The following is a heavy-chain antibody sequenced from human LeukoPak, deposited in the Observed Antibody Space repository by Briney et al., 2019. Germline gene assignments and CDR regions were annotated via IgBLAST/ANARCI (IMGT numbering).Heavy chain of an antibody. Sequence: SETLSLXCAVSGYSISSGYYWGWIRQPPGKGLEWIGSIYHSGSTYYNPSLKSRVTISVDTSKNQFSLKLSSVTAADTAVYYCARRTVTTSYFDYWGQGTLVTVSS. D-gene: IGHD4-11*01. J-gene: IGHJ4*02. CDR2: IYHSGST. V-gene: IGHV4-38-2*01. CDR1: GYSISSGYY. CDR3: ARRTVTTSYFDY.